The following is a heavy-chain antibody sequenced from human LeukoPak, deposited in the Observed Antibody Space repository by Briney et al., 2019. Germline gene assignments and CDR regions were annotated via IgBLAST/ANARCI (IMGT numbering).Heavy chain of an antibody. J-gene: IGHJ4*02. CDR2: MNPNSGNT. CDR3: ARGAPQEYCSGGSCPYFDY. V-gene: IGHV1-8*01. CDR1: GYTFTSYD. D-gene: IGHD2-15*01. Sequence: ASVKVSCKASGYTFTSYDFNWVRQATGQGLEWMGWMNPNSGNTGYAQKFQGRVTMARNTSISTDYMEVSSLRSEDTAVYYCARGAPQEYCSGGSCPYFDYWGQGTLVTVSS.